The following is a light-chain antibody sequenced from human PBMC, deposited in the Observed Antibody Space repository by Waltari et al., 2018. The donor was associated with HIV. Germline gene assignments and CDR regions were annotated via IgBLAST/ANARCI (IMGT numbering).Light chain of an antibody. CDR1: TLGDKY. CDR3: QAWDSSTVV. V-gene: IGLV3-1*01. CDR2: QDS. J-gene: IGLJ2*01. Sequence: SYEVTQPPSVSVSPGQTASITSSGATLGDKYACWYQQMPGQSPVLVIYQDSKRPTAIPERFSGSNSGNTATLTISGTQAMDEADYYCQAWDSSTVVFGGGTKLTVL.